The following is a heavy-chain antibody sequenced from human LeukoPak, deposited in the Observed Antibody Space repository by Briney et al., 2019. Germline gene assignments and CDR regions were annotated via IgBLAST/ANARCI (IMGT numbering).Heavy chain of an antibody. J-gene: IGHJ4*02. V-gene: IGHV3-30-3*01. CDR3: ATGGSWNFDY. Sequence: PGRSLRLSCAASGFTLSSYAMHWVRQAPGKGLEWVAVISYDGSNKYYADSVKGRFTISRDNSKNTLYLQMNSLRAEDTAVYYCATGGSWNFDYWGQGTLVTVSS. CDR2: ISYDGSNK. D-gene: IGHD1-26*01. CDR1: GFTLSSYA.